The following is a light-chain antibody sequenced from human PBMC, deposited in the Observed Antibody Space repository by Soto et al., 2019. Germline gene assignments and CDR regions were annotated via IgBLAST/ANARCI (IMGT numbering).Light chain of an antibody. CDR3: QQYGTSPWT. Sequence: EIVLTQPPGTLSLSPGERATLSCRASQSVSSSYLAWYQQKPGQAPRLLIYGASSRATGIPDRFSGSVSWTDFTLTISRLEPEDFAVYYCQQYGTSPWTFGQGTKVDIK. J-gene: IGKJ1*01. CDR2: GAS. V-gene: IGKV3-20*01. CDR1: QSVSSSY.